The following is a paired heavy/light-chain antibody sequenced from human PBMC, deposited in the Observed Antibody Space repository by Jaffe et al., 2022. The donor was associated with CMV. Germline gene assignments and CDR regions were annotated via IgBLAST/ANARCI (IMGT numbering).Light chain of an antibody. V-gene: IGLV3-25*03. CDR3: QSADSTSWV. CDR2: KDS. J-gene: IGLJ3*02. CDR1: ALPKQY. Sequence: SYELTQPPSVSVSPGQTARITCSGDALPKQYAYWYQQKPGQAPVLVIYKDSERPSGIPERFSGSSSGTTVTLTISGVQAEDEADYYCQSADSTSWVFGGGTKLTVL.
Heavy chain of an antibody. D-gene: IGHD6-13*01. CDR3: ANVYDEGVAAAGTGGFDY. CDR1: GFTFSSYG. V-gene: IGHV3-30*18. J-gene: IGHJ4*02. Sequence: QVQLVESGGGVVQPGRSLRLSCAASGFTFSSYGMHWVRQAPGKGLEWVAVISYDGSNKYYADSVKGRFTISRDNSKNTLYLQMNSLRAEDTAVYYCANVYDEGVAAAGTGGFDYWGQGTLVTVSS. CDR2: ISYDGSNK.